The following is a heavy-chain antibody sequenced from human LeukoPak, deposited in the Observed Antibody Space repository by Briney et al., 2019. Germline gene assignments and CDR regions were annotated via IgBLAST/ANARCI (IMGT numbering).Heavy chain of an antibody. D-gene: IGHD1-7*01. CDR1: GGSLTSTNYY. J-gene: IGHJ4*02. V-gene: IGHV4-39*01. CDR3: ANSPTGLTGTTGAN. Sequence: PSETLSLTCTVSGGSLTSTNYYWGWIRQSPGKGLEWIGSIYYSGSTYYNPSLKSRVTISVDTSKNQLSLKLSSVTAADTAVYYCANSPTGLTGTTGANWGQGTLVTVSS. CDR2: IYYSGST.